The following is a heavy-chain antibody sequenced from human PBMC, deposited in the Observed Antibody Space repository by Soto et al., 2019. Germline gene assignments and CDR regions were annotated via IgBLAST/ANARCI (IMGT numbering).Heavy chain of an antibody. J-gene: IGHJ4*02. Sequence: EVQLVESGGGLVQPGGSLRLSCAASGFTFSSYWMSWGRQSPGKGLEWVANIKQDGSEKYYVDSVKGRFTISRDNAKNSLYLEMNSLRAEDTAVDYCARERGVGASDYWGQGTLVTVSS. CDR3: ARERGVGASDY. CDR2: IKQDGSEK. D-gene: IGHD1-26*01. CDR1: GFTFSSYW. V-gene: IGHV3-7*05.